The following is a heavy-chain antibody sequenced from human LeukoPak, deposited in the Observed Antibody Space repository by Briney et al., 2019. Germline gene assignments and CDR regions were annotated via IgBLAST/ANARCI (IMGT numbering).Heavy chain of an antibody. CDR2: INTNTGNP. Sequence: ASVKVSCKASGYTFTSYGISWVRQAPGQGLEWMGWINTNTGNPTYAQGFTGRFVFSLDTSVSTAYLQISSLKAEDTAVYYCARGMIPGIAVAGTVWGQGTLVTVSS. J-gene: IGHJ4*02. CDR1: GYTFTSYG. V-gene: IGHV7-4-1*02. CDR3: ARGMIPGIAVAGTV. D-gene: IGHD6-19*01.